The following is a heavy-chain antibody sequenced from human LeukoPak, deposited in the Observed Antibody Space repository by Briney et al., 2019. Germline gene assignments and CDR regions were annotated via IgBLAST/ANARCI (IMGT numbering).Heavy chain of an antibody. J-gene: IGHJ4*02. Sequence: TGGSLRLSCAASGFTFSNYWMSWVRQARGKGLEGVANIQQNGGDEYYADSVKGRFTISRDNARNSLYLQLNSLRAEDTAVYYCASDCEPYCGVDPPDYWGQGTRVTVSS. D-gene: IGHD2-21*02. CDR3: ASDCEPYCGVDPPDY. CDR1: GFTFSNYW. V-gene: IGHV3-7*01. CDR2: IQQNGGDE.